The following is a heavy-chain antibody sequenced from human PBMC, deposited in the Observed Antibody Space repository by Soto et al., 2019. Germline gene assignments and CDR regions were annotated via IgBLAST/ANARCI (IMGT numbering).Heavy chain of an antibody. Sequence: APVKVSCKASGYTFTSHAMHWVRQAPGQRLEWMGWINAGNGNTKYSQKFQGRVTITRDTSASTAYMELSSLRSEDTAVYYCARSIVVVTALDYWGQGTLVTVSS. D-gene: IGHD2-21*02. CDR3: ARSIVVVTALDY. CDR1: GYTFTSHA. V-gene: IGHV1-3*01. CDR2: INAGNGNT. J-gene: IGHJ4*02.